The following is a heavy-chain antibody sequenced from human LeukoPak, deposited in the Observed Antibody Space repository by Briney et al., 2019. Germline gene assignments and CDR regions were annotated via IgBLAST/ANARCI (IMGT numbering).Heavy chain of an antibody. CDR3: ARDSKYYYDSSGYYPDAFDI. D-gene: IGHD3-22*01. CDR2: INPNSGGT. CDR1: GYTFTGYY. Sequence: ASVKVSCKASGYTFTGYYMRWVRQAPGQGLEWMGWINPNSGGTNYAQKFQGRVTMTRDTSISTAYMELSRLRSDDTAVYYCARDSKYYYDSSGYYPDAFDIWGQGTMVTVSS. J-gene: IGHJ3*02. V-gene: IGHV1-2*02.